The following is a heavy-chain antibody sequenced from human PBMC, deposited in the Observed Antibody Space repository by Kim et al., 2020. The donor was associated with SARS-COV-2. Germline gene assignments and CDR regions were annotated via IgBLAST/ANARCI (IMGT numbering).Heavy chain of an antibody. Sequence: YSPSFQGHVTSSTDKSISTAYLQWSSLKASDTAMYYCARLEGSGRNWFDPWGQGTLVTVSS. V-gene: IGHV5-10-1*01. CDR3: ARLEGSGRNWFDP. J-gene: IGHJ5*02. D-gene: IGHD3-10*01.